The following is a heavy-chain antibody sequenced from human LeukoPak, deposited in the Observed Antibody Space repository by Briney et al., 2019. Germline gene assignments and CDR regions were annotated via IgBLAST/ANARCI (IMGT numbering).Heavy chain of an antibody. J-gene: IGHJ4*02. CDR3: AGSPSKMDTAPVGTYIPTD. CDR2: IIPIFGTA. D-gene: IGHD5-18*01. Sequence: SVKVSCKASGYTFTGYYIHWVRQAPGQGLEWMGGIIPIFGTANYAQKFQGRVTITADESTSTVYMELSSLRSEDTAVYYCAGSPSKMDTAPVGTYIPTDWGQGTLVTVSS. V-gene: IGHV1-69*13. CDR1: GYTFTGYY.